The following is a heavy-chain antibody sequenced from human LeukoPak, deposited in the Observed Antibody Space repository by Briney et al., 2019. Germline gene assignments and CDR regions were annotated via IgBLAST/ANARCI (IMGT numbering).Heavy chain of an antibody. D-gene: IGHD3-16*01. CDR2: IKQDGREK. CDR1: GFTFNSYW. CDR3: ANIRGG. V-gene: IGHV3-7*03. J-gene: IGHJ4*02. Sequence: GGSLRLSCAASGFTFNSYWMTWVRQAPGKGLEWVANIKQDGREKLYVDSVKGRFAISRDNAKNSLYLQMNSLRVEDTAVYYCANIRGGWGQGTLVTVSS.